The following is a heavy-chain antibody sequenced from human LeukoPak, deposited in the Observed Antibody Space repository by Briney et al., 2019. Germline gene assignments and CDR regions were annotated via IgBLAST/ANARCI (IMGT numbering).Heavy chain of an antibody. CDR1: GFTIGSYN. V-gene: IGHV3-48*01. J-gene: IGHJ3*02. CDR2: MSSSTSTI. Sequence: GGSLRLSCAASGFTIGSYNMNWVRQAPGKGLEWVSHMSSSTSTIYYADSVKGRFTISRDNAKNSLYLQMNSLRAEDTAVYYCARDPTSSWETAFDIWGQGTVVTVSS. CDR3: ARDPTSSWETAFDI. D-gene: IGHD1-26*01.